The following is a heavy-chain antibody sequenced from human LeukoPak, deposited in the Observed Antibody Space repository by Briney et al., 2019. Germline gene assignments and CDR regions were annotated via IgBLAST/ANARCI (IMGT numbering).Heavy chain of an antibody. J-gene: IGHJ4*02. D-gene: IGHD6-13*01. CDR1: GGTFSSYA. CDR2: IIPIFGTA. CDR3: ARGQLTALGGYSSSCHN. Sequence: SVKVSCKASGGTFSSYAISWVRQAPGQGLEWMGGIIPIFGTANYAQKFQGRVTITADESTSTAYMELSSQRSEDTAVYYCARGQLTALGGYSSSCHNWGQGTLVTVSS. V-gene: IGHV1-69*01.